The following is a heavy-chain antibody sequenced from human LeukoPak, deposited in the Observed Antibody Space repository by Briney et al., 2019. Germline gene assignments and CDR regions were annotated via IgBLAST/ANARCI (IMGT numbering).Heavy chain of an antibody. CDR3: ARDMGDYDFYFNY. J-gene: IGHJ4*02. CDR2: ITPIFGTA. D-gene: IGHD3-3*01. V-gene: IGHV1-69*13. Sequence: SVKVSCKASGGTFSNFAINWVRQAPGPGLELMGGITPIFGTANYAQKFQGRVTITADESTSTAYMELSSLRSEDTAVYYCARDMGDYDFYFNYWGQGTLVTVSS. CDR1: GGTFSNFA.